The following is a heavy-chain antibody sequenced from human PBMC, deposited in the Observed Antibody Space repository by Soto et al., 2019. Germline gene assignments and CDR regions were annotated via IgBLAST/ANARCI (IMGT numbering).Heavy chain of an antibody. CDR1: GGSFSGYI. CDR2: INHSGSA. CDR3: ARVPDR. Sequence: SETLSLTCDVYGGSFSGYIWTWIRQTPGKGLQWIGQINHSGSANYNPSLKSRVTISVDRSKNQFSPKLSSVTAADTAVYYCARVPDRWGQGTLVTVS. D-gene: IGHD2-2*01. V-gene: IGHV4-34*01. J-gene: IGHJ5*02.